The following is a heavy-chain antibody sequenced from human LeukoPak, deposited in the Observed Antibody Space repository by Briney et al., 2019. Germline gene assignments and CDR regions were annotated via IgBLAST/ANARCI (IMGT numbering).Heavy chain of an antibody. CDR1: GGTFSSYA. J-gene: IGHJ6*03. CDR2: IIPIFGTA. D-gene: IGHD1-26*01. CDR3: ARDGGSYWNYYYYYMDV. V-gene: IGHV1-69*05. Sequence: SVKVSCKASGGTFSSYAISWVRQAPRQGREWMGRIIPIFGTANYAQKFQGRVTITTDESTSTAYMELSSLRSEDTAVYYCARDGGSYWNYYYYYMDVWGKGTTVTVSS.